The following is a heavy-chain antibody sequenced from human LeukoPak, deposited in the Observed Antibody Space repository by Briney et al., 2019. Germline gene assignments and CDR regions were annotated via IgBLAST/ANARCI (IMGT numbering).Heavy chain of an antibody. D-gene: IGHD1-26*01. CDR2: IYYSGST. CDR3: ARDLWELQSAFDL. Sequence: PSETLSLTCTVSGGSVSTGTYYWSWIRQPPGKGLEWIAYIYYSGSTNYNPSLMSRVTISVDTSKNQFSLKLRFVTAADTAVYYCARDLWELQSAFDLWGQGTMVTVSS. V-gene: IGHV4-61*01. J-gene: IGHJ3*01. CDR1: GGSVSTGTYY.